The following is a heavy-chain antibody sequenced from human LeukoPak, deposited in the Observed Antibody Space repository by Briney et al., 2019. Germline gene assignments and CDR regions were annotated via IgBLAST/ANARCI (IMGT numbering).Heavy chain of an antibody. V-gene: IGHV5-51*01. Sequence: GESLKISCKGSGYTFISYWIGWVRQMPGKGLEWMGIIYPGDSDTRYSPSFQGQVTFSADKSITTAYLQWSSLKASDTAMYYCARCSSTNCYHDAFDIWGQGTMVIVS. J-gene: IGHJ3*02. CDR2: IYPGDSDT. CDR3: ARCSSTNCYHDAFDI. D-gene: IGHD2-2*01. CDR1: GYTFISYW.